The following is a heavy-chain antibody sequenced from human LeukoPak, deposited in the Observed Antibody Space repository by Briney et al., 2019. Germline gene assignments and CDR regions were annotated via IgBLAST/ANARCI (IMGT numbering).Heavy chain of an antibody. V-gene: IGHV1-18*01. CDR2: ISAYNGNT. J-gene: IGHJ4*02. CDR1: GYNFIGYG. Sequence: AASVKVSCKASGYNFIGYGISWVRQAPGQGLEWMGWISAYNGNTNYAHKFQGRVTMTTDTSTSTAYMELRSLRSDDTAIYYCVRDSYSSAWYGDYWGQGTLLAVSS. D-gene: IGHD6-19*01. CDR3: VRDSYSSAWYGDY.